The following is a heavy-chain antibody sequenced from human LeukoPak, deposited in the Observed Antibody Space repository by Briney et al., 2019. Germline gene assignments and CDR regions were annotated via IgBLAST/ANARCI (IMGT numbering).Heavy chain of an antibody. J-gene: IGHJ3*02. CDR1: GTSITPYS. Sequence: SVTLSLTCSVSGTSITPYSWSWIRQPPGRGLEWIGYFYTSGNTHQNPSLKSRVTMSIDASKNQFSLRLSSMTAADTAVYYCARHRAEMATITDDTFDMWGQRTMVTVSS. CDR3: ARHRAEMATITDDTFDM. V-gene: IGHV4-4*09. D-gene: IGHD5-24*01. CDR2: FYTSGNT.